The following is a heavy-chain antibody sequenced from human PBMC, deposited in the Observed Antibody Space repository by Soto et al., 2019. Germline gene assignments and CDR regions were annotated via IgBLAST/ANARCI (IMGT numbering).Heavy chain of an antibody. V-gene: IGHV3-23*01. CDR1: GFTFSSYA. CDR2: ISGSGGST. CDR3: AKAGEDCTNGVCYYYFDY. D-gene: IGHD2-8*01. Sequence: GGSLRLSCAASGFTFSSYAMSWVRQAPGKGLEWVSAISGSGGSTYYADSVKGRFTISRDNSKNTLYLQMNSLRAEDTAVYYCAKAGEDCTNGVCYYYFDYWGQGTLVTVSS. J-gene: IGHJ4*02.